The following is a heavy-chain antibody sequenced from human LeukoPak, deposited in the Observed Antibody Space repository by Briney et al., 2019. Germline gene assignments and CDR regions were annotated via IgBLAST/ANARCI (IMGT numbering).Heavy chain of an antibody. Sequence: GGSLRLSCAASEFTFSAYRMDWVRQAPGKGLEWVSYIDSGSTTMNYADSVQGRFTISRDNAKNSLYLQMNSLRAEDTAVYYCARDEDAAAGPSVDYWGQGTLVTVSS. CDR1: EFTFSAYR. V-gene: IGHV3-48*01. J-gene: IGHJ4*02. CDR3: ARDEDAAAGPSVDY. CDR2: IDSGSTTM. D-gene: IGHD6-13*01.